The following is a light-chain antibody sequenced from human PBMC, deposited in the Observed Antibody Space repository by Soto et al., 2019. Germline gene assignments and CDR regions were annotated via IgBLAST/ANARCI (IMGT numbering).Light chain of an antibody. CDR1: SSDVGGYNY. CDR3: SSYTTSSTLNVV. CDR2: DVS. V-gene: IGLV2-14*01. Sequence: QSALTQPASVSGSPGQSITISCTGTSSDVGGYNYVSWYQQHPGKAPKLMIYDVSYRPSGVSNRFSGSKSGNTASLTISGLQAEDEADYYCSSYTTSSTLNVVFGGGTKVTVL. J-gene: IGLJ2*01.